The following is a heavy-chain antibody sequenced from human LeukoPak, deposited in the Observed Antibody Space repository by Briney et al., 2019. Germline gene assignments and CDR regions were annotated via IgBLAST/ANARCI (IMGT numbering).Heavy chain of an antibody. V-gene: IGHV3-11*01. CDR2: ISSSGSTI. CDR3: ARFTRTEYSSSPFDY. CDR1: GFTFSDYY. Sequence: PGGSLRLSCAASGFTFSDYYMSWIRQAPGKGLEWVSYISSSGSTIYYADSVKARFTISRDNAKNSLYLQMNSLRAEDTAVYYCARFTRTEYSSSPFDYWGQGTLVTVSS. D-gene: IGHD6-6*01. J-gene: IGHJ4*02.